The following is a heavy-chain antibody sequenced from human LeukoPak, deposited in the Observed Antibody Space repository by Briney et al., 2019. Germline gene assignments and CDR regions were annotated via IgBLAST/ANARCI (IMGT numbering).Heavy chain of an antibody. CDR2: IKQDASDK. Sequence: PGGSLRLSCAASGLTFSSHWMSWVRQAPGGGLEWVANIKQDASDKYYVDSVKGRFTISRDNAKNSLYLRMNSLRAEDTAVYFCARHSNKYDYDSSGHYRSFDYWGQGTLVTVSS. CDR1: GLTFSSHW. J-gene: IGHJ4*02. CDR3: ARHSNKYDYDSSGHYRSFDY. V-gene: IGHV3-7*01. D-gene: IGHD3-22*01.